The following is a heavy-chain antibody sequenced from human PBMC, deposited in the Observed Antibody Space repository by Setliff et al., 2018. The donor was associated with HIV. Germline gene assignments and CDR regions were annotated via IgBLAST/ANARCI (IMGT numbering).Heavy chain of an antibody. D-gene: IGHD4-17*01. CDR3: ARGGATVATRYFDL. Sequence: SLTCTVSGGSITSRYWSWIRQPPGKGLEWIGYMYYSGSTNYNPSLKSRVTISVDPSKNQFSLKLTSMTAADTAVYYCARGGATVATRYFDLWGRGTLVTVSS. CDR1: GGSITSRY. V-gene: IGHV4-59*11. J-gene: IGHJ2*01. CDR2: MYYSGST.